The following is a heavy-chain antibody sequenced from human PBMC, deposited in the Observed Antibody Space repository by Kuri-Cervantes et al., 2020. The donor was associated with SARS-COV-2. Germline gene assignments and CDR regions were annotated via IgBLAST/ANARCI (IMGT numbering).Heavy chain of an antibody. CDR2: ISSSSSYI. Sequence: GESLKISCAASGFTFSSYSMNWVRQAPGKGLEWVSSISSSSSYIYYADSVKGRFTISRDNSKNTLYLQMNSLRAEDTAVYYCAKDVYDFWTAYPQASAAGDYHYYGLNVWGQGTTVTVSS. CDR1: GFTFSSYS. V-gene: IGHV3-21*01. D-gene: IGHD3-3*01. CDR3: AKDVYDFWTAYPQASAAGDYHYYGLNV. J-gene: IGHJ6*02.